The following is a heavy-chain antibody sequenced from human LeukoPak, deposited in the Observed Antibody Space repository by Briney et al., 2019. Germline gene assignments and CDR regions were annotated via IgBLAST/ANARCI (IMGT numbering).Heavy chain of an antibody. CDR2: IYYSGST. V-gene: IGHV4-39*07. D-gene: IGHD6-19*01. Sequence: SETLSLTCTVSGGSISSSSYYWGWIRQPPGTGLEWIGSIYYSGSTYYNPSLKSRVTISVDTSKNQFSLKLSSVTAADTAVYYCARGRSGWYRVDYWGQGTLVTVSS. J-gene: IGHJ4*02. CDR3: ARGRSGWYRVDY. CDR1: GGSISSSSYY.